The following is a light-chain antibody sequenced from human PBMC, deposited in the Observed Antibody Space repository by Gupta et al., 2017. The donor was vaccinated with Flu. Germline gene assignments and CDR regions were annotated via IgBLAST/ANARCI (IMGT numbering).Light chain of an antibody. J-gene: IGLJ2*01. CDR3: QVWDSGSRI. CDR2: DDS. Sequence: SYVLTQPPSVSLAPGQTARIPCGGNNIGSKSVHWYQQKPGPAPVLVVYDDSDRPSGIPERFSGSKSGDTATLTISRVEDGDEADYYCQVWDSGSRIFGGGTKLTVL. CDR1: NIGSKS. V-gene: IGLV3-21*02.